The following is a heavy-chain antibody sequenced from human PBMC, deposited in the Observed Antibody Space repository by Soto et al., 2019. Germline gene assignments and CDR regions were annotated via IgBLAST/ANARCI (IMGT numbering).Heavy chain of an antibody. D-gene: IGHD3-10*01. CDR2: ISAYNGNT. CDR3: ARDASRPWFGELLPDY. Sequence: QVQLVQSGAEVKKPGASVKVSCKASGYTFTSYGISWVRQAPGQGLEWMGWISAYNGNTNYAQKLQGRVTMTTDTSTSTAYRELRSLRSDDTAVYYCARDASRPWFGELLPDYWGQGTLVTVSS. V-gene: IGHV1-18*01. J-gene: IGHJ4*02. CDR1: GYTFTSYG.